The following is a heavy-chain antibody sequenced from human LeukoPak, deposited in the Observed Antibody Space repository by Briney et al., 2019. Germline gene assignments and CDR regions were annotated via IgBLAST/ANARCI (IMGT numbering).Heavy chain of an antibody. Sequence: SQTLSLTCAISGDSVSSNSAAWNWIRQSPSGGLEWLGRTYYRSKWYSDYAVSVKSRITINPDTSKNQFSLQLNSVTPEDTAVYYCARGSLGIAAAVDYWGQGTLVTVSS. J-gene: IGHJ4*02. CDR3: ARGSLGIAAAVDY. CDR2: TYYRSKWYS. V-gene: IGHV6-1*01. CDR1: GDSVSSNSAA. D-gene: IGHD6-13*01.